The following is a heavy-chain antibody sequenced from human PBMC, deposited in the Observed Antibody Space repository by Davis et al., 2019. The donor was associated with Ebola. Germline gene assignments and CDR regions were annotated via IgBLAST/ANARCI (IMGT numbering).Heavy chain of an antibody. V-gene: IGHV3-30*04. CDR1: GFTFGDYA. J-gene: IGHJ4*02. CDR2: ISYDGSNK. Sequence: GESLKISCTASGFTFGDYAMHWVRQAPGKGLEWVAIISYDGSNKYHADSVKGRFTISRDNSKNTLYLQMHSLRAEDTAVYYCAREENGGLFDFWGQGTLVTVSS. CDR3: AREENGGLFDF. D-gene: IGHD7-27*01.